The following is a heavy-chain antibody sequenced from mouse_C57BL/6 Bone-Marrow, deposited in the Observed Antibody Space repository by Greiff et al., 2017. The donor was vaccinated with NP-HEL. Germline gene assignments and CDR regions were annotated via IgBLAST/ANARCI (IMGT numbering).Heavy chain of an antibody. V-gene: IGHV5-17*01. CDR3: ARRHYYGSSRYFDY. J-gene: IGHJ2*01. Sequence: EVQLVESGGGLVKPGGSLKLSCAASGFTFSDYGMHWVRQAPEKGLEWVAYISSGSSTIYYADTLKGRFTIYRDNAQNTLFLKMTSLRSEDTAMYYCARRHYYGSSRYFDYWGQGTTLTVSS. CDR1: GFTFSDYG. CDR2: ISSGSSTI. D-gene: IGHD1-1*01.